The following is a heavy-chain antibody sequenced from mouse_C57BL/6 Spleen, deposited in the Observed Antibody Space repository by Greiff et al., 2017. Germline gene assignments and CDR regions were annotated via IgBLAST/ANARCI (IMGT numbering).Heavy chain of an antibody. CDR1: GYTFTDHT. CDR3: ANGRGENYAMDY. Sequence: QVQLQQSDAELVKPGASVKISCKVSGYTFTDHTIHWMKQRPEQGLEWIGYIYPRDGSTKYNEKFKGKATWTADKSSSTAYMQLNILTSEEAAVYFCANGRGENYAMDYWGQGTSVTVSS. CDR2: IYPRDGST. V-gene: IGHV1-78*01. D-gene: IGHD3-1*01. J-gene: IGHJ4*01.